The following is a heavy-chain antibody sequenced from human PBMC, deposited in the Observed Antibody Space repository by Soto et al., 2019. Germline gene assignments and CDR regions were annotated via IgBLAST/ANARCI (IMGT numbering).Heavy chain of an antibody. CDR1: GGSFSSGDYY. D-gene: IGHD4-17*01. CDR2: IYYTGST. J-gene: IGHJ6*02. Sequence: QVQLQESGPGVVKPSQTLSLTCTVSGGSFSSGDYYWSWVRQPPGQGLEWIGYIYYTGSTFNNPSLESRVSISIDTSKTQFSLKLSSVTAADTAVYYCARIHFGDEPSYYYYGMDVWGQGTTVTVSS. V-gene: IGHV4-30-4*01. CDR3: ARIHFGDEPSYYYYGMDV.